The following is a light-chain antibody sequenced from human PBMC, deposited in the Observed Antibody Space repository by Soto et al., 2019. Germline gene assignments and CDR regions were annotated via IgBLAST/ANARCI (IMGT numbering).Light chain of an antibody. J-gene: IGLJ2*01. CDR1: KLGDKY. V-gene: IGLV3-1*01. CDR3: QAWDSSTVV. Sequence: SYELTQPPSVSVSPGQTASITCSGDKLGDKYACWYQQKPGQSPVLVIYQDSKRPSGIPERFSGSNSGNTATLTISGTQAMDEVDYYCQAWDSSTVVFGGGTQVTVL. CDR2: QDS.